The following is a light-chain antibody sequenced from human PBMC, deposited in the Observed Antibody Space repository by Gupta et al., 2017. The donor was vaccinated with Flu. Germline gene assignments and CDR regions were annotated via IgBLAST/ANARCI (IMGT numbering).Light chain of an antibody. V-gene: IGKV2-28*01. J-gene: IGKJ4*01. CDR1: QSLLHSNGYNY. Sequence: SPLSLPVTPGEPAPISCRSSQSLLHSNGYNYLDWYLQKPGQSPQLLIYLGSNRASGVPDRFSGSGSGTDFTLKISRVEAEDVGVYYCMQALQTPLFGGGTKVEIK. CDR2: LGS. CDR3: MQALQTPL.